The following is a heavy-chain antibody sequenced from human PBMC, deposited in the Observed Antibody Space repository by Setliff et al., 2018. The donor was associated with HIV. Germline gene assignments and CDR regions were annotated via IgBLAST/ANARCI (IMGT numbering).Heavy chain of an antibody. V-gene: IGHV4-39*07. CDR1: GGSISSGTYY. D-gene: IGHD3-16*02. CDR3: AREEYSYIDF. Sequence: SETLSLTCIVSGGSISSGTYYWGWIRQPPGKGLEYIGSAFYSDNTYYKPSLKNRVTISVDTSKNQFSLNLNSVTAADTAVYYCAREEYSYIDFWGQGTLVTVSS. J-gene: IGHJ4*02. CDR2: AFYSDNT.